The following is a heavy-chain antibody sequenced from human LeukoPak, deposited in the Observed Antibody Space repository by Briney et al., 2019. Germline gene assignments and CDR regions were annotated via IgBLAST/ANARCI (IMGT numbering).Heavy chain of an antibody. V-gene: IGHV3-30*19. J-gene: IGHJ4*02. CDR3: AREDENWNADY. Sequence: GGSLRLSCAASGFTFSSYGMHWVRQAPGKGLEWVAGVSDDGSNKYSADSVEGRFIISRDNSKNTLYLQMNSLTTEDTAVYYCAREDENWNADYWGQGTLVTVSS. D-gene: IGHD1-1*01. CDR2: VSDDGSNK. CDR1: GFTFSSYG.